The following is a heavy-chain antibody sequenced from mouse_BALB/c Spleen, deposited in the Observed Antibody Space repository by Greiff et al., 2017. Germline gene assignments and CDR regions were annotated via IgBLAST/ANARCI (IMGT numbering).Heavy chain of an antibody. CDR2: ISSGGSYT. V-gene: IGHV5-6-4*01. D-gene: IGHD2-4*01. Sequence: EVKLVESGGGLVKPGGSLKLSCAASGFTFSSYTMSWVRQTPEKRLEWVATISSGGSYTYYPDSVKGRFTISRDNAKNTLYLQMSSLKSEDTAMYYCTRDKGGMITTYFDVWGAGTTVTVSS. CDR1: GFTFSSYT. J-gene: IGHJ1*01. CDR3: TRDKGGMITTYFDV.